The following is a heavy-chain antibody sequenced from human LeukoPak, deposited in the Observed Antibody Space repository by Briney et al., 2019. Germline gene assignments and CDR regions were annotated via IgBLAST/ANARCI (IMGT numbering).Heavy chain of an antibody. CDR3: ARENQLWGGFDH. J-gene: IGHJ4*02. CDR2: IRYDGSNK. CDR1: GFTFSSYA. Sequence: GGSLRLSCAASGFTFSSYAMHWVRQAPGKGLEWVAFIRYDGSNKYYADSVKGRFTISRDISKNTLYLQMNNLRAEDTAVYYCARENQLWGGFDHWGQGTLVTVSS. V-gene: IGHV3-30*02. D-gene: IGHD5-18*01.